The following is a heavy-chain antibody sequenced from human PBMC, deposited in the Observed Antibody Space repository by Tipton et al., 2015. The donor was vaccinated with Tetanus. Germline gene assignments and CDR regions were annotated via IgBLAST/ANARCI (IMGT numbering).Heavy chain of an antibody. CDR1: GGSISSYY. Sequence: TLSLTCTVSGGSISSYYWSWIRQPPGKGLEWIGYIYYSGGTNYNPSLKSRVTILVDTSKNQFSLKLSSVTAADTAVYYCARAAAEWFGESTFDYWGQGTLVTVSS. CDR2: IYYSGGT. D-gene: IGHD3-10*01. V-gene: IGHV4-59*01. J-gene: IGHJ4*02. CDR3: ARAAAEWFGESTFDY.